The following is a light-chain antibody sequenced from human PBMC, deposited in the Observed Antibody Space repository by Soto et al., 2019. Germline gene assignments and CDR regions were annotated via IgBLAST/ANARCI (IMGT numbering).Light chain of an antibody. CDR3: QQTKSFPYT. V-gene: IGKV1-12*01. CDR1: QGISTW. CDR2: AAS. J-gene: IGKJ2*01. Sequence: DIQMTQSPSSVTTSVDDRVTITCRASQGISTWLAWYQQIPGKAPKLLIYAASRLHSGVPSRFSGSGSGTDFTLTISSLQSEDFATYFFQQTKSFPYTLGQGTQLEIK.